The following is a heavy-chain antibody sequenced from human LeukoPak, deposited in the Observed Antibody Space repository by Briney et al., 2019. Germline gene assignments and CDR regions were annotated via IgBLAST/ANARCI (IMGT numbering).Heavy chain of an antibody. V-gene: IGHV4-39*07. CDR3: ARYDVWGTYRAFDY. CDR1: GGSINNIHYY. Sequence: SETLSLTCTVSGGSINNIHYYWAWTRQPPGKGLEWIGSISYSGTTYYNPSLKSRVTISVDTSKNQFSLKLSSVTAADTAMYYCARYDVWGTYRAFDYWGQGTLVTVSS. CDR2: ISYSGTT. D-gene: IGHD3-16*02. J-gene: IGHJ4*02.